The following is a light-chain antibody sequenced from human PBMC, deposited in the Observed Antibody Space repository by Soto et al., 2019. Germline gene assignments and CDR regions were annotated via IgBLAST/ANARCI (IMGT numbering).Light chain of an antibody. Sequence: DIQMTQSPSSLSASVGDRVTITCRASQSITNSLNWYQHKPGKAPTLVVYAASSLQSGVPSRFSSSGSWTDFTLTISSLQTEDFATYFCQQGHSMPFTFGPGTKVDIK. CDR3: QQGHSMPFT. CDR1: QSITNS. J-gene: IGKJ3*01. CDR2: AAS. V-gene: IGKV1-39*01.